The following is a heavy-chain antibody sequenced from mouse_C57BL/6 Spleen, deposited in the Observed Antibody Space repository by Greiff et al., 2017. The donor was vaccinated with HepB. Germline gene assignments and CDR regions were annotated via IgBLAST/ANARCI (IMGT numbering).Heavy chain of an antibody. CDR1: GYTFTSYW. Sequence: QVHVKQPGTELVKPGASVKLSCKASGYTFTSYWMHWVKQRPGQGLEWIGNINPSNGGTNYNEKFKSKATLTVDKSSSTAYMQLSSLPSEDSAVYYCARFPYDYGYFDYWGQGTTLTVSS. CDR2: INPSNGGT. J-gene: IGHJ2*01. D-gene: IGHD2-4*01. CDR3: ARFPYDYGYFDY. V-gene: IGHV1-53*01.